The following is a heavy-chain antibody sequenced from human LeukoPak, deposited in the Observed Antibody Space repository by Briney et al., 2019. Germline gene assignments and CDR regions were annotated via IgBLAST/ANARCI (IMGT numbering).Heavy chain of an antibody. J-gene: IGHJ5*02. D-gene: IGHD5-18*01. CDR2: ISSSSSYI. Sequence: GGSLRLSCAASGFTFSSYSMNWVRQAPGKGLEWVSSISSSSSYIYYADSVKGRFTISRDNAKNSLYLLMNSLRAEDTAVYYCARGASRDTAMDWNWFDPWGQGTLVTVSS. CDR3: ARGASRDTAMDWNWFDP. CDR1: GFTFSSYS. V-gene: IGHV3-21*01.